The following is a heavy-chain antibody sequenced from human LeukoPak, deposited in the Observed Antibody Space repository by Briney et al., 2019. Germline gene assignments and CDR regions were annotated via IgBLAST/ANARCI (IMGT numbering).Heavy chain of an antibody. J-gene: IGHJ6*03. CDR3: ARGKLELQSYYYYYMDV. CDR2: MNPNSGNT. D-gene: IGHD1-7*01. CDR1: GYTFTSYD. Sequence: GASVKVSYKASGYTFTSYDINWVRQATGQGLEWMGWMNPNSGNTGYAQKFQGRVTMTRNTSISTAYMELSSLRSEDTAVYYCARGKLELQSYYYYYMDVWGKGTTVTVSS. V-gene: IGHV1-8*01.